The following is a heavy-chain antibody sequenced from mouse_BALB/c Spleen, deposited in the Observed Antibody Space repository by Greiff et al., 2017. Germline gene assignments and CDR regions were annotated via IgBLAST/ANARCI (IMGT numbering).Heavy chain of an antibody. CDR2: INPSTGYT. D-gene: IGHD2-2*01. J-gene: IGHJ4*01. CDR3: ARSNYGYYYYAMDY. V-gene: IGHV1-7*01. Sequence: QVQLQQSGAELAKPGASVKMSCKASGYTFTSYWMHWVKQRPGQGLEWIGYINPSTGYTEYNQKFKDKATLTADKSSSTAYMQLSSLTSEDSAVYYCARSNYGYYYYAMDYWGQGTSVTVSS. CDR1: GYTFTSYW.